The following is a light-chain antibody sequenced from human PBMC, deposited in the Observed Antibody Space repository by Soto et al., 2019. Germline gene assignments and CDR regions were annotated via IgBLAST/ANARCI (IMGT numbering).Light chain of an antibody. CDR1: SSDVGGYNY. CDR2: DVS. J-gene: IGLJ1*01. CDR3: CSYAGSYTFV. V-gene: IGLV2-11*01. Sequence: QSALTQPRSVSGSPGQSVTISCTGTSSDVGGYNYVSWYQHHPGKAPKLMIYDVSNRPSVVPDRFCGSKSGNTASLTISGMQAEDEADDYCCSYAGSYTFVFGTGTKLTVL.